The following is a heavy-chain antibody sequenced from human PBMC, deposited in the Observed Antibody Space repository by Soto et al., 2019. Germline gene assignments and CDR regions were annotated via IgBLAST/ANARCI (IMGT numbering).Heavy chain of an antibody. Sequence: EVHLVESGGVVVQPGGSLRLTCAASGFTFDDHNMHWVRQVPGKGLEWVSLISWDGGTTYYADSVKGRFTVSRDNSINLLYLQMNGLTTEDSALYYCASSQGDYWGQGTLVTVS. V-gene: IGHV3-43*01. J-gene: IGHJ4*02. D-gene: IGHD6-6*01. CDR3: ASSQGDY. CDR2: ISWDGGTT. CDR1: GFTFDDHN.